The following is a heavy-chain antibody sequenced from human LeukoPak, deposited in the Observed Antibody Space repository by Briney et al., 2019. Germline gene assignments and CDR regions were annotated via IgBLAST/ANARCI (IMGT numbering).Heavy chain of an antibody. Sequence: SETLSLTCTVSGGSISSYYWSWIRQPPGKGLEWIGEINHSGSTNYNPSLKSRVTISVDTSKNQFSLKLSSVTAADTAVYYCARHVGVVPAAIPGGYYYYYYMDVWGKGTTVTVSS. CDR3: ARHVGVVPAAIPGGYYYYYYMDV. CDR2: INHSGST. J-gene: IGHJ6*03. V-gene: IGHV4-34*01. D-gene: IGHD2-2*02. CDR1: GGSISSYY.